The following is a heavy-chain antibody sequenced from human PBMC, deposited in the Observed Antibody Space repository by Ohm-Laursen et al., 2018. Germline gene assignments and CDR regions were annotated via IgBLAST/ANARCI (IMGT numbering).Heavy chain of an antibody. Sequence: SETLSLTCAVYGGSFSGYYWSWIRQPPGKGLEWIGEINHSGSTNYNPSLKSRVTISVDTSKNQFSLKLSSVTAADTAVYYCARIPITISIVTIYYYYGMDVWGQGTTVTVSS. CDR2: INHSGST. D-gene: IGHD3-9*01. V-gene: IGHV4-34*01. CDR3: ARIPITISIVTIYYYYGMDV. CDR1: GGSFSGYY. J-gene: IGHJ6*02.